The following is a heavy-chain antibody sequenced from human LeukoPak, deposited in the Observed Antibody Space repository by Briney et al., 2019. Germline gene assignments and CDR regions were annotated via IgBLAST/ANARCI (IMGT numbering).Heavy chain of an antibody. J-gene: IGHJ4*02. V-gene: IGHV3-74*01. D-gene: IGHD2-2*01. CDR3: VSFYETY. Sequence: GGSLRLSCPASGNYWMHWVRQAPGKGLLWVSHINSDGSWTTYADSVKGRFTISKDNAKNTVHLQMNNLRAEDTAVYYCVSFYETYWGRGTLVTVSS. CDR2: INSDGSWT. CDR1: GNYW.